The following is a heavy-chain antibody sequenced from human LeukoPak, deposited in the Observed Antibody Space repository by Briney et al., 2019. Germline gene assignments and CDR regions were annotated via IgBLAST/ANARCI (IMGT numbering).Heavy chain of an antibody. CDR1: GGSLRGHF. V-gene: IGHV4-34*01. CDR2: INHSGNT. J-gene: IGHJ5*02. D-gene: IGHD3-10*01. CDR3: AKGPQTGWFDT. Sequence: SETLSLTCAVYGGSLRGHFCSWIRQPPGKGLKWIGEINHSGNTNYNPSLKSRVTMSVDTSKNQFSLRLNSVTAADTAVYYCAKGPQTGWFDTWGQGTLVTVSS.